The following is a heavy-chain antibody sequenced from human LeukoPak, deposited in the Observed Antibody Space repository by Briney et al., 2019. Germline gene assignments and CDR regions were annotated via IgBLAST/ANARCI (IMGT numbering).Heavy chain of an antibody. J-gene: IGHJ4*02. D-gene: IGHD6-19*01. V-gene: IGHV3-30*18. CDR2: ISYDGSNK. CDR3: AKDLRRAVAGSIDY. Sequence: GGSLRLSCTASGFTFSSYGMHWVRQAPGKGLEWVVFISYDGSNKSYADSVKGRFTISRDNSKNTLYLQMNSLRAEDTDVYYCAKDLRRAVAGSIDYWGQGTLVTVSS. CDR1: GFTFSSYG.